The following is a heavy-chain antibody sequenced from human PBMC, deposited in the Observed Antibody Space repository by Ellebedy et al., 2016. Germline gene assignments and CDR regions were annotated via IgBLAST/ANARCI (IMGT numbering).Heavy chain of an antibody. CDR2: TFHRSKFYY. V-gene: IGHV6-1*01. Sequence: SQTLSLTXAISGDIVSNDSVAWNWVRQSPSRGLEWLGRTFHRSKFYYDYAFSVKSRMTINPDTSKNQFSLQLDSVTPEDTAVYYCARDPGKIASIGFDYWGQGSLVTVSS. CDR3: ARDPGKIASIGFDY. CDR1: GDIVSNDSVA. D-gene: IGHD2-15*01. J-gene: IGHJ4*02.